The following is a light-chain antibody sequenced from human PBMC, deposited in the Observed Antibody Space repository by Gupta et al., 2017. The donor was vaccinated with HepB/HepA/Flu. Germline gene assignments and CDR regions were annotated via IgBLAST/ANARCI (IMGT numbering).Light chain of an antibody. CDR3: MQALQNPPGFT. Sequence: DIVMTQSPLSLPVTLGEPASISCRSSQSLLHSNGYNYLDWYLQKPGQSPQLLIYLGSNRASGVTDRFSGSGAGTDFTLKISRGEAEDVGVYYCMQALQNPPGFTFGHGTKVDIK. J-gene: IGKJ3*01. CDR2: LGS. CDR1: QSLLHSNGYNY. V-gene: IGKV2-28*01.